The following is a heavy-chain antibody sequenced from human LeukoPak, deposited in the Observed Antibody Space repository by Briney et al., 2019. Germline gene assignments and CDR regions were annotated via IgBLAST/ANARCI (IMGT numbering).Heavy chain of an antibody. CDR2: IYSGGST. V-gene: IGHV3-66*04. J-gene: IGHJ6*02. CDR1: GFTVSSNY. D-gene: IGHD2/OR15-2a*01. Sequence: GGSLRLSCAASGFTVSSNYMSWVRQAPGKGLEWVSVIYSGGSTYYADSVKGRFTISRDNSKNTLYLQMNSLRAEDTAVYYCARHFPRILFGMDVWGQGTTVTVSS. CDR3: ARHFPRILFGMDV.